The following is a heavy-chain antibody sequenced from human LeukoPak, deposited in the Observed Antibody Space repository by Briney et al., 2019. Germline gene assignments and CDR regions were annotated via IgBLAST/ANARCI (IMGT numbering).Heavy chain of an antibody. CDR3: ARHGYWYFDL. CDR1: GGSISSSSYY. V-gene: IGHV4-39*01. J-gene: IGHJ2*01. CDR2: IYYSGST. Sequence: SETLSLPCTVSGGSISSSSYYWGWIRQPPGKGLEWIGSIYYSGSTYYNPSLKSRVTISVDTSKNQFSLKLSSVTAADTAVYYCARHGYWYFDLWGRGTLVTVSS.